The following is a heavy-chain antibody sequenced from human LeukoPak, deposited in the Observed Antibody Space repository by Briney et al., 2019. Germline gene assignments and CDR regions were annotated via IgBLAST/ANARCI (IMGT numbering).Heavy chain of an antibody. J-gene: IGHJ4*02. V-gene: IGHV4-59*08. Sequence: SETLSLTCTVSGGSIGSYFWSWVRQPPGKGREWIGYIYDSGSTNYNPSLKSRVTIAVDTSKNQTSLKLTSVTAADTAVYYCARGRDSGWYGELGYWGQGTLVTVSS. CDR2: IYDSGST. CDR3: ARGRDSGWYGELGY. CDR1: GGSIGSYF. D-gene: IGHD6-19*01.